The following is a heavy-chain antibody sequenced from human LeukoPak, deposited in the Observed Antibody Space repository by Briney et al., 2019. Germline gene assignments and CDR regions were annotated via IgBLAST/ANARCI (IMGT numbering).Heavy chain of an antibody. V-gene: IGHV3-20*04. J-gene: IGHJ5*02. CDR2: INWNGGST. CDR1: GFTFDDYG. D-gene: IGHD3-3*01. CDR3: AKLYYDFWSGLPDP. Sequence: AGGSLRLSCAASGFTFDDYGMSWVRQAPGKGLEWVSGINWNGGSTGYADSVKGRFTISRDNAKNTLYLQMNSLRAEDTAVYYCAKLYYDFWSGLPDPWGQGTLVTVSS.